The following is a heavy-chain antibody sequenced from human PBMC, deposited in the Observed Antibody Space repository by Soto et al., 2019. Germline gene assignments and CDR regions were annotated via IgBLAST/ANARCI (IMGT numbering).Heavy chain of an antibody. CDR2: IYAGGSI. CDR1: GVSISTYF. V-gene: IGHV4-59*01. CDR3: ARDEMATAP. D-gene: IGHD5-12*01. J-gene: IGHJ5*02. Sequence: QVQLQESGPGLVKPSETLPLTCTVSGVSISTYFWSWVRQSPGKGLEWIGYIYAGGSIKYNPPLKSRVTISADTSKNQLSLKLSSVTAADTAVYYCARDEMATAPWGQGTLVTVSS.